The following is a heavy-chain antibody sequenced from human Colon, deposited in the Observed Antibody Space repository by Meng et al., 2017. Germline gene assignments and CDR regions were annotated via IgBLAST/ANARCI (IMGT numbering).Heavy chain of an antibody. CDR2: IKHDGSEE. V-gene: IGHV3-7*01. Sequence: GGPLRLSCAASGLSFSSNFMSWVRQAPGKGLEWVASIKHDGSEEGYVDSVKGRFTISRDNTKNSLYLQMNSLRAEDTAVYYCAKNRVGHDFWGQGMLVTVSS. CDR1: GLSFSSNF. J-gene: IGHJ4*02. CDR3: AKNRVGHDF. D-gene: IGHD1-26*01.